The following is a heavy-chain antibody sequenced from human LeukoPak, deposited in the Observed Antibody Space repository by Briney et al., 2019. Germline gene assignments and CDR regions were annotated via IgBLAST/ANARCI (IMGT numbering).Heavy chain of an antibody. D-gene: IGHD2/OR15-2a*01. CDR1: GFSFSNSA. J-gene: IGHJ4*02. Sequence: AGGSLRLSCAASGFSFSNSAMNWVRQAPGKGLEWVSGISGSADTTYYADSVRGRFTISRDNSKNTLYLQMNSLRAEDTAVYYCAKDRWRTTTSAFDYWGQGTLVTVSS. CDR3: AKDRWRTTTSAFDY. V-gene: IGHV3-23*01. CDR2: ISGSADTT.